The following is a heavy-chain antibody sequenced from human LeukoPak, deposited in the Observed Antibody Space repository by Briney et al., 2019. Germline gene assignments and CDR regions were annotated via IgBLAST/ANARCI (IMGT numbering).Heavy chain of an antibody. CDR2: MNPNSGNT. D-gene: IGHD2-21*02. V-gene: IGHV1-8*01. CDR3: ARGPAYCGGDCIGGFDY. Sequence: GASVKVSCKASGYTFTSYDINWVRQATGQGLEWMGWMNPNSGNTGYAQKFQGRVTMTRNTSISTAYMELSSLRSEDTAVYYCARGPAYCGGDCIGGFDYWGQGTLVTVSS. CDR1: GYTFTSYD. J-gene: IGHJ4*02.